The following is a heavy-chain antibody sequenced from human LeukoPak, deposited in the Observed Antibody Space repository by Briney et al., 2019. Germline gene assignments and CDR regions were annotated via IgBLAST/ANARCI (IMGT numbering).Heavy chain of an antibody. CDR3: AKDLGSNDAFDI. J-gene: IGHJ3*02. V-gene: IGHV3-23*01. Sequence: GGSLRLSCAASGFTFSSYWMSWVRQAPGKGLEWVSAISGSGGSTYYADSVKGRFTISRDNSKNTLYLQMNSLRAEDTAVYYCAKDLGSNDAFDIWGQGTMVTVSS. CDR2: ISGSGGST. D-gene: IGHD6-13*01. CDR1: GFTFSSYW.